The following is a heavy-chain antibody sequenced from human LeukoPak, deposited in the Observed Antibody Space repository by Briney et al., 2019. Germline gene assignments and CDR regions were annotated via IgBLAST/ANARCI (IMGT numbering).Heavy chain of an antibody. J-gene: IGHJ4*02. Sequence: PGGSLRLSCAASGFTFSSYAMHWVRQPPGKGLEWIGSIYHSGSTYYNPSLKSRVTISVDTSKNQFSLKLSSVTAADTAVYYCARVETGTTWGTAGYWGQGTLVTVSS. CDR1: GFTFSSYA. CDR3: ARVETGTTWGTAGY. D-gene: IGHD1-1*01. V-gene: IGHV4-38-2*01. CDR2: IYHSGST.